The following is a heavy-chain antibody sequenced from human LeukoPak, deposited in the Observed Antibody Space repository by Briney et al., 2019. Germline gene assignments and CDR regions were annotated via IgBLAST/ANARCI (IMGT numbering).Heavy chain of an antibody. CDR1: GYTFTVYY. CDR2: INPNSGGT. J-gene: IGHJ4*02. V-gene: IGHV1-2*02. Sequence: ASVNVSCKASGYTFTVYYMHWVRQAPGQGLEWMGWINPNSGGTNYAQKFQGRVTMTRDTSISTAYMELSRLRSDDTAVYYCARGGTSGRTTVTTLDYWGQGTLVTVSS. D-gene: IGHD4-11*01. CDR3: ARGGTSGRTTVTTLDY.